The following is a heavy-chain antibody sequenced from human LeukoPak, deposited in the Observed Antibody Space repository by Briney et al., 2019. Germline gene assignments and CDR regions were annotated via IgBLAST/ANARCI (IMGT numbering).Heavy chain of an antibody. CDR3: ARRFARNWYFDV. V-gene: IGHV4-59*08. D-gene: IGHD3-3*01. J-gene: IGHJ2*01. CDR2: IYYSGTT. Sequence: SETLSLTCAVYGGSFSGYYWSWIRQPPGKGLEWIGSIYYSGTTKYNPSLKSRVTISVDTSKNHFSLRLTSVTAADTAMYYCARRFARNWYFDVWGRGTPVTVSS. CDR1: GGSFSGYY.